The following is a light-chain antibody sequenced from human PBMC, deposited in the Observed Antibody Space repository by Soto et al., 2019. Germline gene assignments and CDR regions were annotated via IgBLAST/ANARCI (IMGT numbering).Light chain of an antibody. CDR2: DAS. V-gene: IGKV3-11*01. CDR3: QQRTNWPSST. Sequence: EVVLTQSPATLSLSPGERATLSCRASRSVSSYLAWYQHKPGQAPRLLISDASNRATGIPARFSGSGSGTNFTLPISSLEPEDSAVYYCQQRTNWPSSTFGQGTRLEIQ. CDR1: RSVSSY. J-gene: IGKJ5*01.